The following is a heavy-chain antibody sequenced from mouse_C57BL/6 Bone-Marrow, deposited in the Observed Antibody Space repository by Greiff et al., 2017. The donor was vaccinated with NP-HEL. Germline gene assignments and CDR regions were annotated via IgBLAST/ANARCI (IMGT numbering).Heavy chain of an antibody. V-gene: IGHV1-54*01. D-gene: IGHD1-1*01. CDR3: ARSGYGSSYEYFDY. CDR1: GYAFTNYL. CDR2: INPGSGGT. Sequence: VQLVESGAELVRPGASVKVSCKASGYAFTNYLIEWVKQRPGQGLEWIGVINPGSGGTNYNEKFKGKATLTADKSSSTAYMQLSSLTSEDSAVYFCARSGYGSSYEYFDYWGQGTTLTVSS. J-gene: IGHJ2*01.